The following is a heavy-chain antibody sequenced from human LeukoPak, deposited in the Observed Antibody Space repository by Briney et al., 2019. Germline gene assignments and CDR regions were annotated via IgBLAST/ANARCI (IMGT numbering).Heavy chain of an antibody. CDR2: ISSSSSYI. CDR1: GFTFSSYS. J-gene: IGHJ4*02. Sequence: GGSLRLSCAASGFTFSSYSMNWVRQAPGKGLEWVSSISSSSSYIYYADSVKGRFTISRDNAKNSLYLQMNSLRAEDTAVYYCARDRFYYYDSSGYSSPFDYWGQGTLVTVSS. D-gene: IGHD3-22*01. CDR3: ARDRFYYYDSSGYSSPFDY. V-gene: IGHV3-21*01.